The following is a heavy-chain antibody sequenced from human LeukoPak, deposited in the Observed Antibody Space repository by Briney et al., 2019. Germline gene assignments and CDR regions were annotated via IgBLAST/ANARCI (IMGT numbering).Heavy chain of an antibody. CDR3: ARAPHFFDTSGSRYYFDY. CDR1: GGSIRSTTYY. V-gene: IGHV4-39*07. CDR2: IYYSGNT. Sequence: SETLSLTCSVSGGSIRSTTYYWGWIRQPPWKGLEWIGSIYYSGNTYYSPSLMSRVTISVDTSKNQFSLNLSSVTAADTAVYYCARAPHFFDTSGSRYYFDYWGQGALVTVSS. D-gene: IGHD3-22*01. J-gene: IGHJ4*02.